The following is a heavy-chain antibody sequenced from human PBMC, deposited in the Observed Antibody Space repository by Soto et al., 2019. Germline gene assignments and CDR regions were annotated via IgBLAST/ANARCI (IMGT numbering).Heavy chain of an antibody. CDR2: ISSSGSTI. CDR3: ARTIVVVPAAMRRGYYFDY. CDR1: GFTFSDYY. Sequence: GGSLRLSCAASGFTFSDYYMSWIRQAPGKGLEWVSYISSSGSTIYYADSVKGRFTISRDNAKNSLYLQMNSLRAEDTAVYYCARTIVVVPAAMRRGYYFDYWGQGTLVTVSS. V-gene: IGHV3-11*01. J-gene: IGHJ4*02. D-gene: IGHD2-2*01.